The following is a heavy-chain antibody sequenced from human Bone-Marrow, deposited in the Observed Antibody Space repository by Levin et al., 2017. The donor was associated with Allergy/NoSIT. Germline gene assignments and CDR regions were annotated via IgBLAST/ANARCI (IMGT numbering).Heavy chain of an antibody. V-gene: IGHV3-48*02. CDR3: ARIGGDYYYYYGMDV. Sequence: GGSLRLSCAASGFTFSSYSMNWVRQAPGKGLEWVSYISSSSSTIYYADSVKGRFTISRDNAKNSLYLQMNSLRDEDTAVYYCARIGGDYYYYYGMDVWGQGTTVTVSS. CDR1: GFTFSSYS. CDR2: ISSSSSTI. J-gene: IGHJ6*02. D-gene: IGHD3-16*01.